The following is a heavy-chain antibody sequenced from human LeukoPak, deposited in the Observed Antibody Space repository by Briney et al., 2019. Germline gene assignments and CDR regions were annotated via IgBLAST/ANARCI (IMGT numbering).Heavy chain of an antibody. J-gene: IGHJ6*03. CDR3: AKTSLSDPSGHYYYMDV. Sequence: GGSLRLSCAASGFTVSSNDMSWVRQAPGKGLECISVIYSGGSTDYADSVKARFTISRDNSQNTVSLQLNNLRIEDTALYYCAKTSLSDPSGHYYYMDVWGKGTTVTVSS. CDR1: GFTVSSND. CDR2: IYSGGST. D-gene: IGHD3-3*01. V-gene: IGHV3-53*05.